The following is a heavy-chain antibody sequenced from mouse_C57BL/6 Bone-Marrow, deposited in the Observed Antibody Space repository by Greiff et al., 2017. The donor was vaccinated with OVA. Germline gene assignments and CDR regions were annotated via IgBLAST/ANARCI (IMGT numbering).Heavy chain of an antibody. CDR2: IDPETGGT. Sequence: VQLQQSGAELVRPGASVTLSCKASGYTFTDYEMHWVKQTPVHGLEWIGAIDPETGGTAYNQKFKGKAILTADKSSSTAYMELRSLTSEDSAVYYCTRRDSNWDWFAYWGQGTLVTVSA. CDR1: GYTFTDYE. CDR3: TRRDSNWDWFAY. V-gene: IGHV1-15*01. J-gene: IGHJ3*01. D-gene: IGHD4-1*01.